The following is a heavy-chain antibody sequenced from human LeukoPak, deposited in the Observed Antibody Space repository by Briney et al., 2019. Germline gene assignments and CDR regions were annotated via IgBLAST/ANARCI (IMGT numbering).Heavy chain of an antibody. V-gene: IGHV3-30-3*01. D-gene: IGHD3-3*01. CDR2: ISYDGTNK. CDR3: ARDPNTILDY. CDR1: GFTFSSYA. J-gene: IGHJ4*02. Sequence: GGSLRLSCGASGFTFSSYAMHWVRQAPGKGLEWVAIISYDGTNKYYADSVKGRFTISRDNSKSTLYLQMNSLRAEDTAVYYCARDPNTILDYWGQGTLVTVSS.